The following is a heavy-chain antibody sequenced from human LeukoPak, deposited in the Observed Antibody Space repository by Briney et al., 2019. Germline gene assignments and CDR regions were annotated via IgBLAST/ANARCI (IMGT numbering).Heavy chain of an antibody. CDR1: GFTFSSYD. CDR3: ARASGYGSPFDP. CDR2: IGTAGDT. J-gene: IGHJ5*02. D-gene: IGHD3-10*01. Sequence: GGSLRLSCAASGFTFSSYDMHWVCQATGKGLEWVSAIGTAGDTYYPGSVKGRFTISRENAKNSLYLQMNSLRAEDTAVYYCARASGYGSPFDPWGQGTLVTVSS. V-gene: IGHV3-13*01.